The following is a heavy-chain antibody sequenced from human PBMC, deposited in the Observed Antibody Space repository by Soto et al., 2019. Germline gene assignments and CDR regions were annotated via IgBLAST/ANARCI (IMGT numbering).Heavy chain of an antibody. Sequence: GGSLRLSCAASGFTFSSYAMSWVRQAPGKGLEWVSAISGSGGSTYYADSVKGRFTISRDNSKNTLYLQMNSLRAEDTAVYYCAKDFEVTIFGVVIIPFFDYWGQGTLVTVSS. J-gene: IGHJ4*02. CDR1: GFTFSSYA. CDR3: AKDFEVTIFGVVIIPFFDY. CDR2: ISGSGGST. V-gene: IGHV3-23*01. D-gene: IGHD3-3*01.